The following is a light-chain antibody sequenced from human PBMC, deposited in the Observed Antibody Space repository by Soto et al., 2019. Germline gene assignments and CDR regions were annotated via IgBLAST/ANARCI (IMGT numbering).Light chain of an antibody. J-gene: IGLJ1*01. CDR2: EVS. CDR3: LSYTTSSSYV. Sequence: QSVLTQPASVSGSPGQSITISCTGTSSDVGAYNRVSWYQQHSGKAPKLMIYEVSNRPSGVSNRFSGSKSGNTASLTISGLQAEEEADYYCLSYTTSSSYVFGPRTKVTVL. V-gene: IGLV2-14*01. CDR1: SSDVGAYNR.